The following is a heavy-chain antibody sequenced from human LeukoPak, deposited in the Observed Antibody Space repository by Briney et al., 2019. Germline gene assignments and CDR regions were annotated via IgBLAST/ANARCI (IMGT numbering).Heavy chain of an antibody. CDR3: ARNAVPGYFDY. Sequence: SETLSLTCTVSGGSISSSSYYWAWVRQPPGKGLEWIGNIFYSGSTYYNPSLKSRVTISVDTSKTPFSLNLSSVTAADTAVYYCARNAVPGYFDYWGQGTLVSVSS. CDR2: IFYSGST. V-gene: IGHV4-39*01. D-gene: IGHD3-10*01. J-gene: IGHJ4*02. CDR1: GGSISSSSYY.